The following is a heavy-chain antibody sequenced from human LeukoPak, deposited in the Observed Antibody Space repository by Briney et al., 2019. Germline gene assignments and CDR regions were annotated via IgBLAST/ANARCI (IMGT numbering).Heavy chain of an antibody. V-gene: IGHV3-48*01. J-gene: IGHJ4*02. CDR2: ISSSSSTI. CDR1: GFTFSSDS. CDR3: ARDHSSGRPAFDY. D-gene: IGHD6-19*01. Sequence: LTGGSLRLSCAASGFTFSSDSMNWVRQAPGRGLEWVSYISSSSSTIYFADSVKGLFTISRDNAKNSLYLQMNSLRAEDTAVYYCARDHSSGRPAFDYWGQGTLVTVSS.